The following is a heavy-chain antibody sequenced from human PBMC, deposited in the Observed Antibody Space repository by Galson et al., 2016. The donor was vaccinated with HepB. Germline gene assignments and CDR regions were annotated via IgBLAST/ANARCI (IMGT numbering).Heavy chain of an antibody. D-gene: IGHD6-6*01. V-gene: IGHV4-31*03. J-gene: IGHJ4*02. CDR1: GDSISNDGNY. CDR3: ARQGRRFAARPDVGFDY. Sequence: TLSLTCTVSGDSISNDGNYWSWTRQHPGKGLEFIGYIYHSGSTYYNPSLRSRVTISVDTSENQFSLKLSSVTAADTAVYYCARQGRRFAARPDVGFDYWGQGTLVIVSS. CDR2: IYHSGST.